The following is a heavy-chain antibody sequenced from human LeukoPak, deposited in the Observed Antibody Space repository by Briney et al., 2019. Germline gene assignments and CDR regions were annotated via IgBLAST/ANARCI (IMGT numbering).Heavy chain of an antibody. CDR2: ISDTSAM. V-gene: IGHV3-48*01. CDR3: ARGEGGYFDY. CDR1: GFSFSLYS. D-gene: IGHD3-22*01. Sequence: GGSLRLSCVASGFSFSLYSMKWVRQAPGKGLEWVSYISDTSAMYYADSVRGRFTISRDNAKNLLFLQMNSLRVEDTGVYYCARGEGGYFDYWGQGTLVTVSS. J-gene: IGHJ4*02.